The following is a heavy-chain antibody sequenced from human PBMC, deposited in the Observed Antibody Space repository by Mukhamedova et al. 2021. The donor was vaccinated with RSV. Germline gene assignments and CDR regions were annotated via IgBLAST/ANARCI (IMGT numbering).Heavy chain of an antibody. V-gene: IGHV1-2*02. Sequence: VRQAPGQGLEWMGWINPNSGGTNYAQKFQGRVTMTRDTSISTAYMELSRLRSDDTAVYYCARDSSSGNYYYYSMDVWGKGTTVT. J-gene: IGHJ6*03. CDR2: INPNSGGT. CDR3: ARDSSSGNYYYYSMDV. D-gene: IGHD6-13*01.